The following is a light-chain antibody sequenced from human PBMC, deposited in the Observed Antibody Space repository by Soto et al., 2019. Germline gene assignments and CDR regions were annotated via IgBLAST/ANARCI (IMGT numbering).Light chain of an antibody. J-gene: IGLJ1*01. CDR3: QAWGTGNQGV. CDR1: RGHSSYA. V-gene: IGLV4-69*01. Sequence: QSVLTKSPAASASMGASVRLTCTLSRGHSSYAIAWHQQQPEKGPRYLVKVNSDGSHSKGERIPDRFSRSSSGAERHLPIYSLRGEDVADYFRQAWGTGNQGVLRTGTKV. CDR2: VNSDGSH.